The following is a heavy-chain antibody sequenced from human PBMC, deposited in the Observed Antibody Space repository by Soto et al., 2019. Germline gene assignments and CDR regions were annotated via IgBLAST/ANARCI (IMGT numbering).Heavy chain of an antibody. D-gene: IGHD2-2*01. CDR1: GFSFSNYA. Sequence: PGGSLRLSCAASGFSFSNYAMHWVRQAPGKGLEWVAVISYDGRDKYYEDSVKGRYTISRDKSKNTLFLQMNSLRAEDTAVYYCARYCRSTSRYDYWGQGTLVTVSS. J-gene: IGHJ4*02. CDR2: ISYDGRDK. V-gene: IGHV3-30*03. CDR3: ARYCRSTSRYDY.